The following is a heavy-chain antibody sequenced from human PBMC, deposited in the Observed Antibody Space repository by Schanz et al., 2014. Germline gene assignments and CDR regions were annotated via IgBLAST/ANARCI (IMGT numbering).Heavy chain of an antibody. CDR2: ISVYTGNT. Sequence: QVQLVQSGAEVKKPGASVRVSCKASGYTFTTYAMSWVRQAPGQGLEWVGWISVYTGNTKYGQKVQSRVTMTADTSTNTAYMELRSLRSDDTAVYYCAKAEYDILTDSYSRLDPWGQGTLVTVYS. J-gene: IGHJ5*02. CDR3: AKAEYDILTDSYSRLDP. V-gene: IGHV1-18*01. D-gene: IGHD3-9*01. CDR1: GYTFTTYA.